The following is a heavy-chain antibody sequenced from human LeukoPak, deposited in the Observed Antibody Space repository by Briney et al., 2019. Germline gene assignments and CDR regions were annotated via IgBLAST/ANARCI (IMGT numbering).Heavy chain of an antibody. CDR2: MYSEDNK. CDR1: GFTVSSTY. Sequence: GGSLRLSCAASGFTVSSTYMAWVRQAPGKGLEWVSFMYSEDNKYYADSVKGRFTISRDNSKNTLYLQMNSLRAEDTAVYYCAKDHSGSSGGIDPWGQGTLVTVSS. V-gene: IGHV3-53*05. D-gene: IGHD1-26*01. CDR3: AKDHSGSSGGIDP. J-gene: IGHJ5*02.